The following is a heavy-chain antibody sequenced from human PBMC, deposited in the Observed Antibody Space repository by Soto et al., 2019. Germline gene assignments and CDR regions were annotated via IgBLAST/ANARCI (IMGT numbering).Heavy chain of an antibody. CDR3: AKVEPLGTPTSNWFDP. D-gene: IGHD1-7*01. CDR2: ISGSGGST. Sequence: EVQLLESGGGLVQPGGSLRLSCAASGFTFSSYAMSWVRQAPGKGLAWVSAISGSGGSTYYADSVKGRFTISRDNSKNTLYLQMNSLRAEDTAVYYCAKVEPLGTPTSNWFDPWGQGTLVTVSS. V-gene: IGHV3-23*01. CDR1: GFTFSSYA. J-gene: IGHJ5*02.